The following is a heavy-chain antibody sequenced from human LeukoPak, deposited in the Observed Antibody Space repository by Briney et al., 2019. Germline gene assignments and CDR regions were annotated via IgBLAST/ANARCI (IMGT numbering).Heavy chain of an antibody. Sequence: SETLSLTCTVSGYSISSGYYWGWIRQPPGKGLEWIGSIYHSGSTYYNPSLKSRVTISVDTSKNQFSLKLSSVTAADTAVYYCASPGAWYHDFWSGYYNWRQGTLVTVST. CDR1: GYSISSGYY. CDR3: ASPGAWYHDFWSGYYN. CDR2: IYHSGST. D-gene: IGHD3-3*01. V-gene: IGHV4-38-2*02. J-gene: IGHJ4*02.